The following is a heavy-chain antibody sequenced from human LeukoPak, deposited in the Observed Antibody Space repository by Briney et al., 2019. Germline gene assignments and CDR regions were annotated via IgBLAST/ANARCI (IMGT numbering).Heavy chain of an antibody. D-gene: IGHD5-18*01. V-gene: IGHV4-59*08. J-gene: IGHJ4*02. Sequence: PSETLSLTCTVSGGSISSYYWSWIRQPPGKGLEWIGYIYYSGSTNYNPSLKSRVTISVGTSKNQFSLKLSSVTAADTAVYYCARLGLWAMGPKSTAMDTETDYWGQGTLVTVSS. CDR3: ARLGLWAMGPKSTAMDTETDY. CDR1: GGSISSYY. CDR2: IYYSGST.